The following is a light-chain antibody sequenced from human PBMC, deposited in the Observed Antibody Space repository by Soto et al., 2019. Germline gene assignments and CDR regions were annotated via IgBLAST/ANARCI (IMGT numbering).Light chain of an antibody. CDR1: QSISRY. CDR2: AAS. CDR3: QQRHRTTWT. Sequence: VTQSQSCLSASVGDRITITCRASQSISRYLNWYQQKPGKDPKLLIYAASSLQNGVPSRFRGSGSGTDFSLTVCSLHTEACATYECQQRHRTTWTFRRGTKVDIK. V-gene: IGKV1-39*01. J-gene: IGKJ1*01.